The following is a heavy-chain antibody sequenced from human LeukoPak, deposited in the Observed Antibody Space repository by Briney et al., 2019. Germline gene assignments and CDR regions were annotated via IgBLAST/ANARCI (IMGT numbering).Heavy chain of an antibody. CDR2: IYSGGNT. CDR1: GFTVGTNY. V-gene: IGHV3-53*01. CDR3: AGFIAAGYYFDY. J-gene: IGHJ4*02. D-gene: IGHD6-13*01. Sequence: HPGGSLRLSCAASGFTVGTNYMSWVRQAPGKGLEWVSIIYSGGNTYYADSVKGRFTISRDSSKNTLYLQMNSLRAEDTAVYYCAGFIAAGYYFDYWGQGTLVTVSS.